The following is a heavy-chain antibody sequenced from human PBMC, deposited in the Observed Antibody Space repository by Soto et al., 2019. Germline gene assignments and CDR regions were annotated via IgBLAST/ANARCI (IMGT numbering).Heavy chain of an antibody. V-gene: IGHV3-48*03. Sequence: GGSLRLSCAASGFTFDDYAMHWVRQAPGKGLEWVSYISSSGSTIYYADSVKGRFTISRDNAKNSLYLQMNSLRAEDTAVYYCARAPEARIAAAVDAFDIWGQGTMVTVSS. D-gene: IGHD6-13*01. J-gene: IGHJ3*02. CDR1: GFTFDDYA. CDR3: ARAPEARIAAAVDAFDI. CDR2: ISSSGSTI.